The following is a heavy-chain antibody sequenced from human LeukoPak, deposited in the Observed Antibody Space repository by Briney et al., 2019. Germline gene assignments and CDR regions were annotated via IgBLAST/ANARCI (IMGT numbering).Heavy chain of an antibody. CDR1: GCMFSTYA. D-gene: IGHD2-15*01. CDR2: INTYGGST. Sequence: WGSLRLSCEVSGCMFSTYAMHWVRQAPGKGPEFVSGINTYGGSTHYAKSVKGRFTISRDNSKNTLYLQMGSLRAEDTAVYYCARGRSAAEYDAFDIWGQGTLVTVSS. V-gene: IGHV3-64*01. CDR3: ARGRSAAEYDAFDI. J-gene: IGHJ3*02.